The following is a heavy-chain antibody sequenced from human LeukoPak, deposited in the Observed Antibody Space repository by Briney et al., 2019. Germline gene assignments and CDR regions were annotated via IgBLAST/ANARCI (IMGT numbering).Heavy chain of an antibody. CDR2: IYYSGST. Sequence: SETLSLTCTVSGGSISSYYWSWIRQPPGKGLEWIGYIYYSGSTNYNPSLKSRVTISVDTSKNQFSLKLSSVTAADTAVYFCARHGDYNDYVWGSYRPEYYFDYWGQGTLVTVSS. V-gene: IGHV4-59*08. CDR3: ARHGDYNDYVWGSYRPEYYFDY. CDR1: GGSISSYY. D-gene: IGHD3-16*02. J-gene: IGHJ4*02.